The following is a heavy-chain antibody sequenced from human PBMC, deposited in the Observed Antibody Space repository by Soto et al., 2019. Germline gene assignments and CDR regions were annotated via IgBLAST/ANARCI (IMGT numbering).Heavy chain of an antibody. CDR3: AKDRGYCSGGRPGGSCYYFDY. Sequence: GGSLRLSCAASGFTFDDYAMHWVRQAPGKGLEWVSGISWNSGSIGYADSVKGRFTISRDNAKNSLYLQMNSLRAEDTALYYCAKDRGYCSGGRPGGSCYYFDYWGQGTLVTVSS. D-gene: IGHD2-15*01. CDR1: GFTFDDYA. CDR2: ISWNSGSI. V-gene: IGHV3-9*01. J-gene: IGHJ4*02.